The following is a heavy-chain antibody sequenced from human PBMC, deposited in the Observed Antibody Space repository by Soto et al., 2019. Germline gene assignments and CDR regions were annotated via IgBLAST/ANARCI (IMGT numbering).Heavy chain of an antibody. J-gene: IGHJ4*02. D-gene: IGHD6-13*01. V-gene: IGHV3-9*01. CDR1: GFTFDDHA. CDR3: AKDPGGRSWYGGIDY. CDR2: VNWNCRSI. Sequence: EVQLVESGGGLVQPGRALRLSCAASGFTFDDHAWHWVRQAPGKGLEWVSGVNWNCRSIDYADSVKSRFTNSRDNAKNALCLQMNRLRPEDTALYYCAKDPGGRSWYGGIDYWGQGTLVTVSS.